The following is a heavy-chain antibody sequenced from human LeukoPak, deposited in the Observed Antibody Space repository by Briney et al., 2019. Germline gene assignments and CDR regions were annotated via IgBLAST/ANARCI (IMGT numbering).Heavy chain of an antibody. D-gene: IGHD4/OR15-4a*01. CDR3: ATGANLFQY. V-gene: IGHV3-7*01. Sequence: GGSLILSCAASGFIFNDSWMSWVRQAPGKGLEWVANIRHDGSEKYYLDSVRGRFTISRDNAKNAVYLQMNNLRGEDTAVYYCATGANLFQYWGQGTLVTVSS. J-gene: IGHJ4*02. CDR2: IRHDGSEK. CDR1: GFIFNDSW.